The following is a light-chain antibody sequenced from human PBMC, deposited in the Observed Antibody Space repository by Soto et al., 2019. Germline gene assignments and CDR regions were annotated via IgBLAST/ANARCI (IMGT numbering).Light chain of an antibody. CDR2: EVS. CDR3: SSYTSSTTYV. V-gene: IGLV2-14*01. Sequence: QSALTQPASVSGSPGQSITISCTGTTSDVGEYNYVSWYQQVPGKAPKVIIYEVSSRPAGVSTRFSGSKSGNTASLTISGLQAEGEADYYCSSYTSSTTYVFGTGTRSPS. CDR1: TSDVGEYNY. J-gene: IGLJ1*01.